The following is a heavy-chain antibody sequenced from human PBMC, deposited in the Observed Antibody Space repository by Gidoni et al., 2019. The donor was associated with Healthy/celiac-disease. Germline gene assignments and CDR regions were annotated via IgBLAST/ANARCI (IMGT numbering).Heavy chain of an antibody. V-gene: IGHV5-51*01. Sequence: EVQLVQSGAEGKKPGESLKIAWKGAGESFTSYWIGWVRQMPGKGLEWIGIIYPGDSDTRYSPSFQRQVTISADKSISTAYLQLSSLKASDTAMYYCARPRIAARAGDAFDIWGQGTMVTVSS. CDR2: IYPGDSDT. CDR1: GESFTSYW. D-gene: IGHD6-13*01. CDR3: ARPRIAARAGDAFDI. J-gene: IGHJ3*02.